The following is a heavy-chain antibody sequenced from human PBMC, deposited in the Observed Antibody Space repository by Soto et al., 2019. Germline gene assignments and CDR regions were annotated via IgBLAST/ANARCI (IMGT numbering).Heavy chain of an antibody. V-gene: IGHV3-11*01. CDR2: ISNSGRTL. J-gene: IGHJ4*02. D-gene: IGHD6-6*01. CDR1: GFTFSDYY. Sequence: QVQLVESGGGLVKPGGSLRLSCAASGFTFSDYYMSWIRQAPGKGLEWVSYISNSGRTLYYADSMKGRFTISRDNAKNSLYLQINSLRSEDTAVYYCARDLVAVSGGVYSSSSGGYFFAFWGQGTLVTVSS. CDR3: ARDLVAVSGGVYSSSSGGYFFAF.